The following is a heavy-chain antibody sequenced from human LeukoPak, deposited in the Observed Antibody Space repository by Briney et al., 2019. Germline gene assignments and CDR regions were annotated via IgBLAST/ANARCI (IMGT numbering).Heavy chain of an antibody. V-gene: IGHV3-23*01. CDR1: GFTFSSYA. D-gene: IGHD3-16*02. Sequence: GGALRLSCAASGFTFSSYAMSWVRQAPGKGREWVSVISGSGGSKSYADSVKGRFTISRDNSKNTLYLQINSLRAEDTAVYYCARGGVWGSYRYLDYWGQGTLVTVSS. CDR2: ISGSGGSK. CDR3: ARGGVWGSYRYLDY. J-gene: IGHJ4*02.